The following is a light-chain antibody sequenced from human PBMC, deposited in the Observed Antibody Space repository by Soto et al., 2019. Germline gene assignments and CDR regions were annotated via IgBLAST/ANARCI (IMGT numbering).Light chain of an antibody. J-gene: IGKJ1*01. Sequence: DIQMTQSPSTLSASIGDRVTITCRASQSSNWLAWYQQKPGKAPKLLIYKASSLESGVPSRFSGGGSGTEFTLTISSLQPDDFATYYCQHYNRYSPRKFGQGTKVEIK. CDR2: KAS. CDR1: QSSNW. CDR3: QHYNRYSPRK. V-gene: IGKV1-5*03.